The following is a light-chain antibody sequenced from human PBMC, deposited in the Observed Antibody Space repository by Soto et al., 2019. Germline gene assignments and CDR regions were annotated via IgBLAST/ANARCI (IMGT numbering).Light chain of an antibody. V-gene: IGKV1-39*01. CDR2: AAS. J-gene: IGKJ5*01. Sequence: DIQMTQSPFSMSASVGDRVTITGRAGQSIFSSLNWYQHKPGKATNLMIYAASTLQSGVPSRFRGSGYGTDFALTISSLTPEDFATYYCQQSYNSHPITFGQGTRLEIK. CDR1: QSIFSS. CDR3: QQSYNSHPIT.